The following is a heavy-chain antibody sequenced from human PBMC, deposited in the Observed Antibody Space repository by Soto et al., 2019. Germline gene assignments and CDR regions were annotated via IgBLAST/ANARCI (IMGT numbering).Heavy chain of an antibody. J-gene: IGHJ4*02. CDR1: GSTFRSFG. CDR2: ISYDGSNK. D-gene: IGHD3-22*01. V-gene: IGHV3-30*18. CDR3: AKDTYYHDXTGYYVFDY. Sequence: QVQLVESGGGVVQPGRSLRLSCAASGSTFRSFGMHWVRQAPGKGLEWVAAISYDGSNKNYVDSVKGRFTISRDNSDNTLYLQMNSLRAEDTAVYYCAKDTYYHDXTGYYVFDYWGQGTLVSVSS.